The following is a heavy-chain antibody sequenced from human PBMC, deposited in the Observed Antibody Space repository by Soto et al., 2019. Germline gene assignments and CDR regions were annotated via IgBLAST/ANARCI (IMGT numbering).Heavy chain of an antibody. D-gene: IGHD1-26*01. CDR1: GFTFSSYA. Sequence: EVQLLESGGGLVQPGGSLRLSCAASGFTFSSYAMSWVRQAPGKGLEWVSAISGSGGSTYYADSVKGRFTISRDNTKNTLYLQMNSLRAEDTAVYYCAKSPKYSGSYYYYYLDYWGQGTLVTVSS. CDR3: AKSPKYSGSYYYYYLDY. CDR2: ISGSGGST. V-gene: IGHV3-23*01. J-gene: IGHJ4*02.